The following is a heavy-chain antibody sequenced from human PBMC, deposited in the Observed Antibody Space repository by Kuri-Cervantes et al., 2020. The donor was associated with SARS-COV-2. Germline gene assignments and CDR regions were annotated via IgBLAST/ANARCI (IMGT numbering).Heavy chain of an antibody. V-gene: IGHV4-39*01. D-gene: IGHD6-13*01. J-gene: IGHJ6*02. CDR3: ARGYSSSWHYYYYGMDV. Sequence: SETLSLTCTVSGGTISSYYWGWIRQPPGKGLEWIGSIYYSGSTYYNPSLKSRVTISVDTSKNQFSLKLSSVTAADTAVYYCARGYSSSWHYYYYGMDVWGQGTTVTVSS. CDR1: GGTISSYY. CDR2: IYYSGST.